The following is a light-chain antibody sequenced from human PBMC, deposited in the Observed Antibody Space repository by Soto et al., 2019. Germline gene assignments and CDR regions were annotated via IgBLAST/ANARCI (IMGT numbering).Light chain of an antibody. CDR3: QQHHHLPWT. CDR2: DAS. Sequence: DIQMTHSPSSLSAFVGDRVSITCQASEDIGFSVKWYHQKPGRPPKLLIYDASNLDAGIPSRFSGSGSQTDFTLTISSLQPEDGGKSYCQQHHHLPWTFGQGTKVEIK. CDR1: EDIGFS. V-gene: IGKV1-33*01. J-gene: IGKJ1*01.